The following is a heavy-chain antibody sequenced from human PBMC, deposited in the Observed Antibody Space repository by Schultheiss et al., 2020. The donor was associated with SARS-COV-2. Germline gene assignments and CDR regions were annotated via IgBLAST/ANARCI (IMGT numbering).Heavy chain of an antibody. CDR1: GFTVSSNY. Sequence: GESLKISCAASGFTVSSNYMSWVRQAPGKGLEWVSVIYSGGSTYYADSVQGRFTISRDNAKNSLYLQMNSLRAEDTAIYYCAKGGYFYINSWGQGTLVTVSS. D-gene: IGHD2/OR15-2a*01. V-gene: IGHV3-53*01. CDR3: AKGGYFYINS. J-gene: IGHJ4*02. CDR2: IYSGGST.